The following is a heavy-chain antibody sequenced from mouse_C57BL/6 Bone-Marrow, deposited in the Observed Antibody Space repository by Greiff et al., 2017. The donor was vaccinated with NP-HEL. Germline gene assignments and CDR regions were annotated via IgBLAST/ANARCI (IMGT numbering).Heavy chain of an antibody. V-gene: IGHV1-12*01. J-gene: IGHJ2*01. CDR3: ARSRGYYGSSYPFDY. CDR1: GYTFTSYN. CDR2: IYPGNGDT. D-gene: IGHD1-1*01. Sequence: SGAELVRPGASVKMSCKASGYTFTSYNMHWVKQTPRQGLEWIGAIYPGNGDTSYNQKFKGKATLTVDKSSSTAYMQLSSLTSEDSAVYFCARSRGYYGSSYPFDYWGQGTTLTVSS.